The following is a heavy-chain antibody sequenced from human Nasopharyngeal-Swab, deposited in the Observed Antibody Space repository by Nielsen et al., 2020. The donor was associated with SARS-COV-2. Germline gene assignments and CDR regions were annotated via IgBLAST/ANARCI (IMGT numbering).Heavy chain of an antibody. Sequence: GGPLRLSCAASGFPFTHYSMAWFPQAPGKGLEWVSYITSSSSTRYYADSVKGRFTVSRDNAKNSLYLQMSSLRDEDTAVYYCVREFEATGATYLDYWGLGTLVTVSS. CDR3: VREFEATGATYLDY. CDR1: GFPFTHYS. CDR2: ITSSSSTR. J-gene: IGHJ4*02. V-gene: IGHV3-48*02. D-gene: IGHD1-26*01.